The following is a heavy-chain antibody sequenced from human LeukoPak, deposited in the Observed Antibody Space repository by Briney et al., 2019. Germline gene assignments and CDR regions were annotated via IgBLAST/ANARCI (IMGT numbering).Heavy chain of an antibody. J-gene: IGHJ4*02. D-gene: IGHD5-18*01. V-gene: IGHV5-51*01. CDR3: ARRNSYGQVIDY. CDR2: IYPGDSDT. Sequence: GESLKISCKGSGYNFASYWIAWLRQMPGKGLDWMGIIYPGDSDTRYSPSFQGQVTISADKSISTAYLQWSSLKASDTAMYYCARRNSYGQVIDYWGQGTLVTVSS. CDR1: GYNFASYW.